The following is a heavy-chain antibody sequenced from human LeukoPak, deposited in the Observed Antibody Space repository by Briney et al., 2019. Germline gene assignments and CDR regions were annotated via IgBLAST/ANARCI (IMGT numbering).Heavy chain of an antibody. V-gene: IGHV1-69*05. CDR2: LIPIFGTA. J-gene: IGHJ5*02. CDR3: ARGTHPARGGYSYGYSWFDP. Sequence: ASVKVCCKASGGTFSSYAISWVRPAPGPWLELMGGLIPIFGTANYAQKFQGRVTITTDESTSTTYMELSSLRSEDTAVYYCARGTHPARGGYSYGYSWFDPWGQGTLVTVSS. D-gene: IGHD5-18*01. CDR1: GGTFSSYA.